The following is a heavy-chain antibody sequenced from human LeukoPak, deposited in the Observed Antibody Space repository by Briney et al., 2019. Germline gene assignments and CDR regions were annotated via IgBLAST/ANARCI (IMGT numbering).Heavy chain of an antibody. V-gene: IGHV3-23*01. CDR1: SFTFSSYG. J-gene: IGHJ4*02. CDR3: ARTVPGYTTSWDYFDY. CDR2: VSSSGDST. Sequence: GGSLRLSCAASSFTFSSYGMSWVCKAPGQGLEWVSGVSSSGDSTYYADSVKGRFTISRDNSKNTLYLQMNSLRAEDTAVYYCARTVPGYTTSWDYFDYWGQGTLLTVPS. D-gene: IGHD6-13*01.